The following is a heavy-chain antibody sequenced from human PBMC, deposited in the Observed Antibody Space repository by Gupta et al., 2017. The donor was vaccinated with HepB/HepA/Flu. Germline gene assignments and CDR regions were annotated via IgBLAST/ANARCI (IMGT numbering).Heavy chain of an antibody. CDR2: IFSTGNT. D-gene: IGHD2-2*02. CDR3: ARASLYNGMDV. Sequence: QVQLQESGPGLVKPSETLSLTCTVSGDSIISYYGTWIRRPPGKGLEWLGYIFSTGNTNYNPSLKSRVTISVDTSKNQISLKMNSVTAADTAVYYCARASLYNGMDVWGPGTTVTVSS. J-gene: IGHJ6*02. CDR1: GDSIISYY. V-gene: IGHV4-59*01.